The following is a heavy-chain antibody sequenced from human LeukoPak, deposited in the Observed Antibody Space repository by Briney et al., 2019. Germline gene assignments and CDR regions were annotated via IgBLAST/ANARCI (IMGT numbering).Heavy chain of an antibody. V-gene: IGHV3-7*01. D-gene: IGHD3-10*01. Sequence: GGSLRLSCAASGFTFSDYWMTWVRKAPGKGLEWVASIKYNGNEKQYVDSVKGRFTISRDNAKNSLYLQMNSLRAEDTAVYYCARSWGMVRLNPVGAFDIWGQGTMVTVSS. J-gene: IGHJ3*02. CDR3: ARSWGMVRLNPVGAFDI. CDR1: GFTFSDYW. CDR2: IKYNGNEK.